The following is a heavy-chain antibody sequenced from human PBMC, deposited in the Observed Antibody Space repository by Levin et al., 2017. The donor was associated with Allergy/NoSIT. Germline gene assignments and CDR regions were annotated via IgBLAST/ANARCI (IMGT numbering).Heavy chain of an antibody. V-gene: IGHV4-30-2*01. J-gene: IGHJ3*02. Sequence: SETLSLTCAVSGGSISSGGYSWSWIRQPPGKGLEWIGYIYHSGSTYYNPSLKSRVTISVDRSKNQFSLKLSSVTAADTAVYYCARAALYDYVWGSYSEGAFDIWGQGTMVTVSS. CDR3: ARAALYDYVWGSYSEGAFDI. CDR1: GGSISSGGYS. D-gene: IGHD3-16*01. CDR2: IYHSGST.